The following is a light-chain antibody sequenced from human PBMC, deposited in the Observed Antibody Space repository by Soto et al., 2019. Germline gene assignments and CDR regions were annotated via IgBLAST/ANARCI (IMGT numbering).Light chain of an antibody. Sequence: EFVVTQSPATLSVSPGERATLSCRASQSVSSSYLAWYQQKPGQAPRLLIYGASTRATSFPARFSGSGSGTDFTLTISSLQSEDFAVYYCQQYNNWPWTFGQGTRPAI. CDR2: GAS. CDR3: QQYNNWPWT. CDR1: QSVSSSY. J-gene: IGKJ5*01. V-gene: IGKV3-15*01.